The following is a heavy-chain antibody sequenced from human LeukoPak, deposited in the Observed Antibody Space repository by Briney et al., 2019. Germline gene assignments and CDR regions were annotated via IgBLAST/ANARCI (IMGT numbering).Heavy chain of an antibody. D-gene: IGHD3-22*01. CDR1: GGSISSYY. J-gene: IGHJ4*02. CDR2: IYYSGST. Sequence: SETLSLTCTVSGGSISSYYWSWIRQPPGKGLEWIGYIYYSGSTNHNPSLKSRVTISVDTSKNQFSLKLSSVTAADTAVYYCARLNYYDSSGYYGLDYWGQGTLVTVSS. CDR3: ARLNYYDSSGYYGLDY. V-gene: IGHV4-59*08.